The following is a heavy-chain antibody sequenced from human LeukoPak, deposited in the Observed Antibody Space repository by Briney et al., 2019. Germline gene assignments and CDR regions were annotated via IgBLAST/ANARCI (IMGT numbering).Heavy chain of an antibody. V-gene: IGHV3-30*02. CDR1: GFTFSSYG. D-gene: IGHD1-1*01. J-gene: IGHJ4*02. Sequence: GGSLRLSCAASGFTFSSYGMHWVRQAPGKGLEWVAFIRYDGSNKYYADPVKGRFTISRDNSKNTLYLQMNSLRAEDTAVYFCAKDKDPWKSTSISDFDYWGQGTLVTVSS. CDR3: AKDKDPWKSTSISDFDY. CDR2: IRYDGSNK.